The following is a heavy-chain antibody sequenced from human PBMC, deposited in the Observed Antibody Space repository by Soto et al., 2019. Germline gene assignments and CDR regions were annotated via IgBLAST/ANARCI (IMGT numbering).Heavy chain of an antibody. D-gene: IGHD1-26*01. CDR3: AKAISEYYAPTDY. Sequence: GGSLRLSCAASGFTFSSYWMSWVRQAPGKGLEWVANIKQDGSEKYYVDSVKGRFTISRDNAKNSLYLQMNSLRAEDTAVYYCAKAISEYYAPTDYWGQGTQVTVSS. CDR2: IKQDGSEK. V-gene: IGHV3-7*02. J-gene: IGHJ4*02. CDR1: GFTFSSYW.